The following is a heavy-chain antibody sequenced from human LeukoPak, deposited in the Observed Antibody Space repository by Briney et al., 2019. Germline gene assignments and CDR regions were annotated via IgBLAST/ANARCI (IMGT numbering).Heavy chain of an antibody. CDR1: GYTFTSYG. V-gene: IGHV1-2*02. D-gene: IGHD3-10*01. CDR3: ARGYYYGSGSYYD. CDR2: INPNSGGT. J-gene: IGHJ4*02. Sequence: GASVKVSCKASGYTFTSYGISWVRQAPGQGLEWMGWINPNSGGTNYAQKFQGRVTMTRDTSISTAYMELSRLRSDDTAVYYCARGYYYGSGSYYDWGQGTLVTVSS.